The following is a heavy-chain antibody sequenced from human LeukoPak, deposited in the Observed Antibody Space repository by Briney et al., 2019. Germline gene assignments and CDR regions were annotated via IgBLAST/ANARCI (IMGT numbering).Heavy chain of an antibody. D-gene: IGHD3-22*01. CDR1: GFTVSSNY. CDR2: IYSGGST. CDR3: ARGLSYYDSSGRWNWFDP. V-gene: IGHV3-53*01. J-gene: IGHJ5*02. Sequence: GGSLRLSCAASGFTVSSNYMSWVRQAPGKGLEWVSVIYSGGSTYYADSVKGRFTISRDNSKNTLYLQMNSLRAEDTAVYYCARGLSYYDSSGRWNWFDPWGQGTLVTVSS.